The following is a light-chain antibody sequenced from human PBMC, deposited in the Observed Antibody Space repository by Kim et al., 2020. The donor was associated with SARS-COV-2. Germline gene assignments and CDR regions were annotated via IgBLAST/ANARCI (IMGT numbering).Light chain of an antibody. V-gene: IGKV1-5*03. Sequence: SASVGDRVTITCRASQNINNWLAWFQQKPGKAPKLLIYKASNLESGVPSRFSGSGSGTEFTLTISSLQPDDFATYYCQQYNSYWTFGQGTKVDIK. CDR3: QQYNSYWT. CDR1: QNINNW. CDR2: KAS. J-gene: IGKJ1*01.